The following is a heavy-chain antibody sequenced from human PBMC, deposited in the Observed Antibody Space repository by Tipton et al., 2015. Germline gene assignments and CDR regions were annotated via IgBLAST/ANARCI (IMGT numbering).Heavy chain of an antibody. Sequence: TLSLTCAVFGTSISTRSWFTWVRQPPGKGLEWIGEIFVSGATNYNPSLKSRVTISVDESKNHFSLNLTSVTAADTALYYCARIYGGRTHNWIDPWGQGTLVTVSS. CDR2: IFVSGAT. D-gene: IGHD4-23*01. J-gene: IGHJ5*02. CDR3: ARIYGGRTHNWIDP. V-gene: IGHV4-4*02. CDR1: GTSISTRSW.